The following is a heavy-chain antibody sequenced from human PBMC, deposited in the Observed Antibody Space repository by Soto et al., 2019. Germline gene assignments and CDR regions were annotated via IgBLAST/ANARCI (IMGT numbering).Heavy chain of an antibody. D-gene: IGHD3-10*01. CDR2: IWYNGSNK. V-gene: IGHV3-33*01. J-gene: IGHJ6*02. CDR3: ARDGGLLWFGALSTAYGMDV. Sequence: XESLSLYCAASGFTFSSYGMHWVRQAPGKGLEWVAVIWYNGSNKYYADSVKGRFTISRDNSKNTLYLQMNSLRAEDTAVYYCARDGGLLWFGALSTAYGMDVWGQGTTVTVSS. CDR1: GFTFSSYG.